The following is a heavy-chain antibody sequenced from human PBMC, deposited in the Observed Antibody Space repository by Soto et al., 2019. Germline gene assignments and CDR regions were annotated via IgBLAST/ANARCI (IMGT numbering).Heavy chain of an antibody. CDR1: GDSMTKYY. D-gene: IGHD3-16*01. V-gene: IGHV4-4*07. CDR2: IWTSGST. CDR3: ARTVGAAYYFDF. Sequence: QVQLQESGPGLVKPSETLSLTCNVSGDSMTKYYWSWVRQPAGKGLEWIGRIWTSGSTNYNPSLKRRVTMSIDTSNNHFSLDLKSVTAAATAVYYCARTVGAAYYFDFWGQGVLVTVSS. J-gene: IGHJ4*02.